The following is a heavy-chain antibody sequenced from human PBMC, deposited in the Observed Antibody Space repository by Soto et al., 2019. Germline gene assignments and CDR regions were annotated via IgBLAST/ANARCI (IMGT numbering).Heavy chain of an antibody. CDR2: IWYDGSNK. Sequence: GSLRLSCAASGFTFSSYGMHWVRQAPGKGLEWVAVIWYDGSNKYYADSVKGRFTISRDNSKNTLYLQMNSLRAEDTAVYYCARERGGDTISYFDYWGQGTLVTVSS. J-gene: IGHJ4*02. D-gene: IGHD2-21*01. V-gene: IGHV3-33*01. CDR3: ARERGGDTISYFDY. CDR1: GFTFSSYG.